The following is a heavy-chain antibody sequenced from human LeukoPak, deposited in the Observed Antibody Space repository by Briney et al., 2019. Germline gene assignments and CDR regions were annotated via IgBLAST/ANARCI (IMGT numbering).Heavy chain of an antibody. Sequence: HPGGSLRLSCAASRFTFSSYSMNWVRQAPGKGLEWVSYISSSSSTIYYADSVKGRFTISRDNAKKSLYLQMNSLRAEDTAVYYCAKAAVEWSGSQEYYYYYYYMDVWGKGTTVTVSS. CDR1: RFTFSSYS. J-gene: IGHJ6*03. D-gene: IGHD3-3*01. V-gene: IGHV3-48*01. CDR3: AKAAVEWSGSQEYYYYYYYMDV. CDR2: ISSSSSTI.